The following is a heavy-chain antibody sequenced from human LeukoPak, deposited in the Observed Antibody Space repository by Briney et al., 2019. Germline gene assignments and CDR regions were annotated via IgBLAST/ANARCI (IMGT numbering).Heavy chain of an antibody. CDR2: LGPAGDT. D-gene: IGHD5-18*01. V-gene: IGHV3-13*01. Sequence: GGSLRLSCAASGFTLSSYDMHWVRQGAGQGLEWVSTLGPAGDTYYPDSVKGRFTISRENAKNSLYLQMNSLRAEDKAVYYCARVLRSGYNYGRAFNVWGQGTMVTVSS. J-gene: IGHJ3*01. CDR3: ARVLRSGYNYGRAFNV. CDR1: GFTLSSYD.